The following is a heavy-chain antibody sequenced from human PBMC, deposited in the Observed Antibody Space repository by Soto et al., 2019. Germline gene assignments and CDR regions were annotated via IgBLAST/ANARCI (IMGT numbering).Heavy chain of an antibody. CDR3: AADLGPAYDSNNWFDP. Sequence: EVQLVESGGDLVKPGGSLRLSCAASGCIFSHAWFHWVRQPPGKGLELVGRVKNNGGATDYAASVKGRFTISRDDSKDTVYLQKSSLRTEDTAIYYYAADLGPAYDSNNWFDPWGQGTLVTVSS. J-gene: IGHJ5*02. D-gene: IGHD2-21*01. V-gene: IGHV3-15*07. CDR1: GCIFSHAW. CDR2: VKNNGGAT.